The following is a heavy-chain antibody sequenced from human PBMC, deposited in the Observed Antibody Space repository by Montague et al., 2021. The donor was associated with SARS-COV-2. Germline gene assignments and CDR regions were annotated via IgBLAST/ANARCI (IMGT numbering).Heavy chain of an antibody. CDR1: GGSLSSYN. V-gene: IGHV4-59*08. CDR2: IYNSGST. J-gene: IGHJ1*01. Sequence: SETLSLTCTVSGGSLSSYNCSWIWHPPAKGLEWVCYIYNSGSTNYNPSLTFRVTISVDTSKNQFSLNLSPVTAADTAAYYCARHVSGSLTHFHHWGQGSLVTVSS. CDR3: ARHVSGSLTHFHH. D-gene: IGHD1-26*01.